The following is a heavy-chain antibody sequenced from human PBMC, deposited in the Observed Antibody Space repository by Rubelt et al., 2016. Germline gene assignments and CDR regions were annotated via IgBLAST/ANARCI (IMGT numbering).Heavy chain of an antibody. V-gene: IGHV4-34*01. CDR2: INHSGIT. CDR1: GGSFSGYY. Sequence: QVQLQQWGAGLLKPSETLSLTCAVYGGSFSGYYWSWIRQPPGKGLEWIGEINHSGITNYNPSLKSVVTIAVETSKNQCSLKLSSVTAADTAVYYCARGFNRQQPDYWGQGTLVTVSS. CDR3: ARGFNRQQPDY. J-gene: IGHJ4*02. D-gene: IGHD6-13*01.